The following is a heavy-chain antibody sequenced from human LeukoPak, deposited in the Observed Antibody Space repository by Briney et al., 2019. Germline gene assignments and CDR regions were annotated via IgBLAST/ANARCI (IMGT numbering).Heavy chain of an antibody. CDR3: ARQDYYYDSSGYFRLFDY. D-gene: IGHD3-22*01. J-gene: IGHJ4*02. V-gene: IGHV5-51*01. CDR1: GYSFSSYW. CDR2: IYTGDSDT. Sequence: GESLKISCKGSGYSFSSYWIGWVRQMPGEGLEWMGVIYTGDSDTRYSPSFQGQVTISADKSISTAYLQWSSLKASDTAMYYCARQDYYYDSSGYFRLFDYWGQGTLVTVSS.